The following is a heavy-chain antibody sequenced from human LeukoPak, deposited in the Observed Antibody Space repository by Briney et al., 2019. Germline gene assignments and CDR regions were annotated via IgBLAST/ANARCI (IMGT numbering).Heavy chain of an antibody. J-gene: IGHJ4*02. V-gene: IGHV3-74*01. D-gene: IGHD6-19*01. CDR2: INTDGTVT. Sequence: PGGSLRLSCAASGFTFSKYGMLWVRQAPGKGLESVSRINTDGTVTTYADSVKGRFTVSRDNADNTMFLLMNSVRDEDTAVYYCATKQWLAPPPDSWGQGTPVTVSS. CDR1: GFTFSKYG. CDR3: ATKQWLAPPPDS.